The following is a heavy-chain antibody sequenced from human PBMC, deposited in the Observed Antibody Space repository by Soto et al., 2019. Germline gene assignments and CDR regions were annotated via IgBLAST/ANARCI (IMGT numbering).Heavy chain of an antibody. CDR2: IKSKTDGGTT. D-gene: IGHD3-22*01. Sequence: GGSLRLSCAASGFTFSNAWMNWVRQAPGKGLEWVGRIKSKTDGGTTDYAAPVKGRFTISRDDSKNTLYLQMNSLKTEDTAVYYCTTGSDYYDSSGYYYYYGMDVWGQGTTVTVSS. J-gene: IGHJ6*02. V-gene: IGHV3-15*07. CDR3: TTGSDYYDSSGYYYYYGMDV. CDR1: GFTFSNAW.